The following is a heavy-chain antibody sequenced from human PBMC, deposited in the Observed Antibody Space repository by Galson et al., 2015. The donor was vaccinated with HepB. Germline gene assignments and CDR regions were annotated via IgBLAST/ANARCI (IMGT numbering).Heavy chain of an antibody. D-gene: IGHD3-10*01. CDR1: GGTFSGYG. CDR2: IIPFFHTA. Sequence: SVKVSCKASGGTFSGYGISWVRQAPGQGLEWMGGIIPFFHTANYAQKFQGRVTITADESTNTAYMELSSLRSEDTAVYYCARIEWYGELGGWFDPWGQGTLVTVSS. CDR3: ARIEWYGELGGWFDP. V-gene: IGHV1-69*13. J-gene: IGHJ5*02.